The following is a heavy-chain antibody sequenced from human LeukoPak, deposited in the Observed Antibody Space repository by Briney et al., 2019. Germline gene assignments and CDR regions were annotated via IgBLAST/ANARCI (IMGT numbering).Heavy chain of an antibody. J-gene: IGHJ6*03. V-gene: IGHV3-48*04. D-gene: IGHD2-15*01. Sequence: GGSLRLSCAASGFTFSNYSMNWVRQAPGKGLAWVSYISSSSSTIYYADSVKGRFTISRDNAKKSLYLQMNSLRAEDTAVYYCAREDIVVVVAANPYYCYMDVWGKGTTVTVSS. CDR1: GFTFSNYS. CDR2: ISSSSSTI. CDR3: AREDIVVVVAANPYYCYMDV.